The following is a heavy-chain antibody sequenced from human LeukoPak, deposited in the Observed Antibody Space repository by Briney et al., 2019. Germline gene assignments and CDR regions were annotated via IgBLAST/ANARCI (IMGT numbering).Heavy chain of an antibody. J-gene: IGHJ4*02. Sequence: PGGSLRLSCVASGFTLSSYSMSWVRQAPGKGLEWVSYISSGSSTMYYAASVKGRFTISRDNAKNSLFLQMNSLRDEDTGIYYCASSSRTAVAGPFDYWGQGILVTVSS. CDR1: GFTLSSYS. CDR3: ASSSRTAVAGPFDY. D-gene: IGHD6-19*01. CDR2: ISSGSSTM. V-gene: IGHV3-48*02.